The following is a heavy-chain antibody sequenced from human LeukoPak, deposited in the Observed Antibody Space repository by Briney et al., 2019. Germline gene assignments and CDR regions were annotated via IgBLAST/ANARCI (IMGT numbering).Heavy chain of an antibody. CDR2: IIISSSYI. CDR1: VFTFNSYV. Sequence: PGGSLRLSCAASVFTFNSYVFNCVRQAPGEGLECVSSIIISSSYIYYADAVKGRFTISRDNAKNSLYLQINSLRDEDTAVYSCARVVSNVWGSYRPRGAFDIWGQGTMDTVSS. D-gene: IGHD3-16*02. J-gene: IGHJ3*02. CDR3: ARVVSNVWGSYRPRGAFDI. V-gene: IGHV3-21*01.